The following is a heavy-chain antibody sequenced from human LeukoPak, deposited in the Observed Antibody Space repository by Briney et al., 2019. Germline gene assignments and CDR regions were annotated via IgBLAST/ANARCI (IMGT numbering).Heavy chain of an antibody. Sequence: GGSLRLSCAASGFTFTNYAMNWVRQAPGRGLEWVSTLSDIDGSTNYADSVKGRFTISRDNSKNTLYLQMNSLRAEDTAVYYCARDGYRDIPRDNDGFDIRGQGTMVTVSS. D-gene: IGHD6-13*01. V-gene: IGHV3-23*01. CDR1: GFTFTNYA. CDR3: ARDGYRDIPRDNDGFDI. J-gene: IGHJ3*02. CDR2: LSDIDGST.